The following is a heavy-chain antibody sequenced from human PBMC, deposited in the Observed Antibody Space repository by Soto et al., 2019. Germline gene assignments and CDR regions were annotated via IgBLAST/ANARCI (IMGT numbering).Heavy chain of an antibody. D-gene: IGHD3-10*01. J-gene: IGHJ4*02. V-gene: IGHV4-31*03. Sequence: QVQLQESGPGLVKPSQTLSLTCTVSGDSISRGGYYWSWIRQHPGKGLEWIGYLYYTGSTYYTPSLKSRVTISVDTSKNQFTLKVRSGTAADTAVYYCARDPADRGDYLCYWGQGTLFTVSS. CDR3: ARDPADRGDYLCY. CDR1: GDSISRGGYY. CDR2: LYYTGST.